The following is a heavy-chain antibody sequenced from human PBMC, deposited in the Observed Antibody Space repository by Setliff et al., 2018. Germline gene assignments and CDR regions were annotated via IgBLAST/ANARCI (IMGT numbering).Heavy chain of an antibody. V-gene: IGHV1-69*05. CDR1: GGTFRNYG. CDR3: ATERGLVVSATDYYYYMDV. CDR2: TIPMFGTT. Sequence: SVKVSCKATGGTFRNYGISWVRQAPGQGLEWMGGTIPMFGTTNYAQKFQGRVTVITDESTSTAYMELSSLRSEDTAIYYCATERGLVVSATDYYYYMDVWGKGTTVTISS. J-gene: IGHJ6*03. D-gene: IGHD2-15*01.